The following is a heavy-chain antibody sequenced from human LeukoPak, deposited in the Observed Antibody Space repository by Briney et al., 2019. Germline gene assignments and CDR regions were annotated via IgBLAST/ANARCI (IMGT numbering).Heavy chain of an antibody. CDR2: INHSGST. CDR1: GGSVSSRSYY. J-gene: IGHJ4*02. CDR3: ARETYDFWSGYYFDY. D-gene: IGHD3-3*01. Sequence: SETPSLTCTVSGGSVSSRSYYWSWIRQPPGKGLEWIGEINHSGSTNYNPSLKSRVTISVDTSKNQFSLKLSSVTAADTAVYYCARETYDFWSGYYFDYWGQGTLVTVSS. V-gene: IGHV4-39*07.